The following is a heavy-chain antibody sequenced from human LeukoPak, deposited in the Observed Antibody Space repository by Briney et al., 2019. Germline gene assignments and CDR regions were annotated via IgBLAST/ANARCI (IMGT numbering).Heavy chain of an antibody. CDR2: IIPIFGTA. J-gene: IGHJ4*02. D-gene: IGHD3-22*01. CDR1: GGTFSSYA. V-gene: IGHV1-69*05. CDR3: ARDRLPEYYDSSGYYYY. Sequence: GASVKVSCKASGGTFSSYAICWVRQAPGQGLEWMGGIIPIFGTANYAQKFQGRVTITTDESTSTAYMELSSLRSEDTAVYYCARDRLPEYYDSSGYYYYWGQGTLVTVSS.